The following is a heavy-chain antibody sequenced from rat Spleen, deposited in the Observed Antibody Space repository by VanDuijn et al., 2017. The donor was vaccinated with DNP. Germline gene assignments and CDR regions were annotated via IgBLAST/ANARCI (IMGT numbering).Heavy chain of an antibody. CDR1: GYSISSTNR. D-gene: IGHD1-1*01. V-gene: IGHV3-3*01. J-gene: IGHJ2*01. Sequence: EVQLQESGPGLVKPSQSLSLTCSVTGYSISSTNRWNWIRKFPGNKLEWMGYVNSAGTTIYNPSLTSRISITRDTSKNQFFLHINSVTTEDTANYYCARSGGVHSGLSLDYWGQGVMVTVSS. CDR2: VNSAGTT. CDR3: ARSGGVHSGLSLDY.